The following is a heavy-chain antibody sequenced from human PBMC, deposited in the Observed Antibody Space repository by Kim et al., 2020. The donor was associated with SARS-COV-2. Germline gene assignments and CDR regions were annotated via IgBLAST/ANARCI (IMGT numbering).Heavy chain of an antibody. CDR3: AKEKRSGTWYFHL. V-gene: IGHV3-23*05. J-gene: IGHJ2*01. Sequence: GGSLRLSCAASGLTFGSYAMTWVRQAPGKGLEWVSTVSTDGQYTFYADTVKGRFTVSRDNSKSTLYLQMSSLRAEDAAMYYCAKEKRSGTWYFHLWGRGTLVTVAS. CDR2: VSTDGQYT. D-gene: IGHD1-1*01. CDR1: GLTFGSYA.